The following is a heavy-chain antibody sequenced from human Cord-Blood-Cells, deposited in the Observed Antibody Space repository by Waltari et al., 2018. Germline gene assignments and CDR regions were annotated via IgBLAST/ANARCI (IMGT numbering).Heavy chain of an antibody. CDR2: IYYSGST. Sequence: QVQLQESGPGLVKPSETLSLTCTVSGGSISSYYWSWIRQPPGKGLEWIGYIYYSGSTNYNPSLKSRVTISVDTSKNQFSLKLSSVTAADTAVYYCARANWGSAGGDYWGQGTLVTVSS. D-gene: IGHD7-27*01. CDR1: GGSISSYY. CDR3: ARANWGSAGGDY. V-gene: IGHV4-59*01. J-gene: IGHJ4*02.